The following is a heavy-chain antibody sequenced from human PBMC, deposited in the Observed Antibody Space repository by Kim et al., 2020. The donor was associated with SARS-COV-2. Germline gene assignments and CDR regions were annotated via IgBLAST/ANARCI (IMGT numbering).Heavy chain of an antibody. CDR1: GYTFTSYD. D-gene: IGHD2-15*01. J-gene: IGHJ4*02. CDR3: AREGQRMSKRIDF. Sequence: ASVKVSCKASGYTFTSYDIRWVRQAPGQGLEWMGWINPYNGNTNYAQKLQGRVTMTTDTSTSTAYMELRSLRSDDTAVYYCAREGQRMSKRIDFWGQGTLVTVSS. CDR2: INPYNGNT. V-gene: IGHV1-18*04.